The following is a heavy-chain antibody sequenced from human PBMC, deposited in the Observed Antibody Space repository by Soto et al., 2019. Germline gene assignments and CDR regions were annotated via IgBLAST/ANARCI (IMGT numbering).Heavy chain of an antibody. CDR1: GGSISSGGYY. D-gene: IGHD2-15*01. Sequence: QVQLQESGPGRVKPSQTLSLTCTVSGGSISSGGYYWSWIRQHPGKGLEWIGYIYYSGSTYYNPSLKSRITISVDTSKTQFSLKLSSVTAADTAEYYCARVGPYCSGRSCYNNWFDPWGQGTLVTVSS. CDR3: ARVGPYCSGRSCYNNWFDP. V-gene: IGHV4-31*03. CDR2: IYYSGST. J-gene: IGHJ5*02.